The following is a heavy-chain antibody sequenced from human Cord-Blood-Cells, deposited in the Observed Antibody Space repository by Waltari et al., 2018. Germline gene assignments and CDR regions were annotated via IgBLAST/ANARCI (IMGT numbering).Heavy chain of an antibody. CDR2: ISSSSSYI. CDR3: VREQGGYYFDY. V-gene: IGHV3-21*01. Sequence: EVQLVESGGGLVKPGGSLRLSCAASGFTFRSYSMNCVRQAPGKGLEWVSSISSSSSYIYYADSVKGRFTISRDNAKNSLYLQMNSLRAEDTAVYYCVREQGGYYFDYWGQGTLVTVSS. D-gene: IGHD3-16*01. J-gene: IGHJ4*02. CDR1: GFTFRSYS.